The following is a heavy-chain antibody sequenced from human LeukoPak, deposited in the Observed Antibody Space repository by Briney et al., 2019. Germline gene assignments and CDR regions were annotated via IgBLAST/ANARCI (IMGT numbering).Heavy chain of an antibody. J-gene: IGHJ6*02. D-gene: IGHD3-22*01. V-gene: IGHV1-18*01. Sequence: GASVKVSCKASGYTFTSYGISWVRQAPGQGLEWMGWISAYNGNTNYAQKLQGRVTMTTDTSTSTAYMELRSLRSDDTAVYYCAREYYYDSSGYPKVNYYGMDVWGQGTTVTVS. CDR1: GYTFTSYG. CDR2: ISAYNGNT. CDR3: AREYYYDSSGYPKVNYYGMDV.